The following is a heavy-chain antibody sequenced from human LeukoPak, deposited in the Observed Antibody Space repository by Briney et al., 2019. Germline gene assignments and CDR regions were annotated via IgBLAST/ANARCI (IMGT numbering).Heavy chain of an antibody. CDR3: ARHAYSSSWYPDY. D-gene: IGHD6-13*01. Sequence: GASLKISCKGSGYRFTSYWISWVRQMPGKGLEWMGRIDPSDSYTNYSPSFQGHVTISADKSISTAYLQWSSLKASDTAMYYCARHAYSSSWYPDYWGQGTLVTVSS. CDR1: GYRFTSYW. V-gene: IGHV5-10-1*01. CDR2: IDPSDSYT. J-gene: IGHJ4*02.